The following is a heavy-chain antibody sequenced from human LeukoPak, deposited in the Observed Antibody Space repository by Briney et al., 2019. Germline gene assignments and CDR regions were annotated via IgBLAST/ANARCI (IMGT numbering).Heavy chain of an antibody. CDR2: INPNSGGT. V-gene: IGHV1-2*02. J-gene: IGHJ5*02. Sequence: ASVKVSCKASGYTFTGYYTHWVRQAPGQGLEWMGWINPNSGGTNYAQKFQGRVTMTRDTSISTAYMELSRLRSDDTAVYYCAREMVGIAAAGLDPWGQGTLVTVSS. CDR3: AREMVGIAAAGLDP. D-gene: IGHD6-13*01. CDR1: GYTFTGYY.